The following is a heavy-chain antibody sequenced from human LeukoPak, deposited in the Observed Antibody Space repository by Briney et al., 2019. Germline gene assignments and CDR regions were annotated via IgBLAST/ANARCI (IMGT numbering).Heavy chain of an antibody. D-gene: IGHD1-26*01. V-gene: IGHV3-23*01. J-gene: IGHJ6*03. CDR3: AKVAEVGATGYYYYMDV. CDR2: MSGSGSRT. CDR1: GFIFSNYG. Sequence: GGSLRLSCAASGFIFSNYGMSWVRQAPGKGLEWVSAMSGSGSRTYYADSVKGRFTISRDNSKNTLYLQMNSLRAEDTAVYYCAKVAEVGATGYYYYMDVWGKGTTVTISS.